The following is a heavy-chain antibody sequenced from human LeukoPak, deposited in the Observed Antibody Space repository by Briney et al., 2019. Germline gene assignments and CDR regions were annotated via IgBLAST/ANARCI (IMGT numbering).Heavy chain of an antibody. CDR3: AKTTVGYSSGRYPGWPVDC. CDR2: IFGSGGSA. D-gene: IGHD6-19*01. CDR1: GFTFNSYA. V-gene: IGHV3-23*01. Sequence: GGSLRLSCAASGFTFNSYAMYWVRQAPGKGLEWISGIFGSGGSAHCADSVKGRFTISRDNSKNTVFLQMNSLRAEDTAVYYCAKTTVGYSSGRYPGWPVDCWGQGTLVTVSS. J-gene: IGHJ4*02.